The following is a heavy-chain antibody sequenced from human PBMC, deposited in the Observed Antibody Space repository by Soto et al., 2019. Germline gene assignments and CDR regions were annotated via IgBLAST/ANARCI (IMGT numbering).Heavy chain of an antibody. CDR1: GFTFSSYD. J-gene: IGHJ3*02. V-gene: IGHV3-13*01. D-gene: IGHD3-10*01. Sequence: EVQLVESGGGLVQAGGSLRLSCAASGFTFSSYDMYWVRQATGKGLEWVSGIGIAGHAYYAGSVKGRFTITRENAENSLYLQMNSLRDGDTAVYYCARGGGFGEQYSDAFDIWGQGTMVTVSS. CDR3: ARGGGFGEQYSDAFDI. CDR2: IGIAGHA.